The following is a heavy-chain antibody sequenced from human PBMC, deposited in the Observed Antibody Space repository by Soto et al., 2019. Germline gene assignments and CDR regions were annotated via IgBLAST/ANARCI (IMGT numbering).Heavy chain of an antibody. CDR2: ISGYNGIT. CDR3: ARDEGMRGLEF. CDR1: GYTFSNYG. J-gene: IGHJ4*02. Sequence: QVQLVQSGAEVKRPGASVKVSCKASGYTFSNYGMTWVRQAPGQGLEWMGWISGYNGITAYAQNVQGRVTMTIDTPTSTVYMEVRSLRSNDTAVYYCARDEGMRGLEFWGQGTLVTVSS. D-gene: IGHD3-22*01. V-gene: IGHV1-18*04.